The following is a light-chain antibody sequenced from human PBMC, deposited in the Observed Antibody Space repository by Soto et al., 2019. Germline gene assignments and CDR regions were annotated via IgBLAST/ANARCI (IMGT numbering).Light chain of an antibody. J-gene: IGKJ2*01. CDR2: TAS. CDR3: QHYDNWPYT. CDR1: QSIGSN. Sequence: IVMTQSPATLSVSPGEGATLSCRASQSIGSNLAWYQQKVGQAPRLLIYTASTRATGIPARFSGSGSGTEFTLTISSLQSADFAVYYCQHYDNWPYTFGQGTNLEIK. V-gene: IGKV3D-15*01.